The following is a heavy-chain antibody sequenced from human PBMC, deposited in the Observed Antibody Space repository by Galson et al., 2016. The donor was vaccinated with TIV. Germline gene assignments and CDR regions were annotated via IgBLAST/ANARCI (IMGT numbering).Heavy chain of an antibody. V-gene: IGHV3-49*04. D-gene: IGHD4-23*01. Sequence: SLRLSCAVSGFTFGDYAMSLVRQAPGKGLEWVSFSRSKTYGGTTEYAASVKGRFTISRDDSKSITYLQMNSLKTEDTAVYYCTRVFPPTVARKQGYYGMDVWGQGTTVTVSS. CDR2: SRSKTYGGTT. CDR1: GFTFGDYA. J-gene: IGHJ6*02. CDR3: TRVFPPTVARKQGYYGMDV.